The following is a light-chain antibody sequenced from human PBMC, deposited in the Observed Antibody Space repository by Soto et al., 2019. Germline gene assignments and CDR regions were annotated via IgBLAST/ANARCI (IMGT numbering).Light chain of an antibody. CDR1: QGINSY. J-gene: IGKJ1*01. CDR2: GAS. V-gene: IGKV1-39*01. Sequence: DIQMTQSPSSLSASVGDRVTITCRASQGINSYLNWYQQKAGKPPTQLIYGASALQSGVPVRFSGSASGTDFTLTIRNMQREDFATYYCLQTYNLPRTFGQGTKVDI. CDR3: LQTYNLPRT.